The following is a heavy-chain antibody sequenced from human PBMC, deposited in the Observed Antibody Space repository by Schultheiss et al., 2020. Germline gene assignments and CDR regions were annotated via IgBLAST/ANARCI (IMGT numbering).Heavy chain of an antibody. CDR2: IYTSGST. V-gene: IGHV4-39*07. CDR1: GGSISSSSYY. J-gene: IGHJ6*02. CDR3: ARARAYCSSTSCYSVVGMDV. Sequence: SETLSLTCTVSGGSISSSSYYWGWIRQPPGKGLEWIGSIYTSGSTYYNPSLKSRLIISVDTSKNQISLKLSSVTAADTAVYYCARARAYCSSTSCYSVVGMDVWGQGTTVTVSS. D-gene: IGHD2-2*02.